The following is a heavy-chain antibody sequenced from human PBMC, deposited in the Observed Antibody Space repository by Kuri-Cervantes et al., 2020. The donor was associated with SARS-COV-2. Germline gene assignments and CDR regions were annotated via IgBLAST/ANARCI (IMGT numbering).Heavy chain of an antibody. CDR3: VRDHDFWSGYSTGPLDY. V-gene: IGHV3-48*03. CDR2: ISSNGNTI. Sequence: GESLKIPCIASGFLFSSYEMNWVRQAPGKGLEWISYISSNGNTIYYADSVKGRFTISRDNAKDSLDLQMNSLRAEDTAIYYCVRDHDFWSGYSTGPLDYWGQGTLVTVSS. CDR1: GFLFSSYE. D-gene: IGHD3-3*01. J-gene: IGHJ4*02.